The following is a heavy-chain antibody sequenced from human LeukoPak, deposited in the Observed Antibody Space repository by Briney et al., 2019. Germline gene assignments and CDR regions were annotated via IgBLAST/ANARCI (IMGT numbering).Heavy chain of an antibody. J-gene: IGHJ5*02. CDR3: ARDLGSYAHSWFDP. CDR2: IYYSGST. D-gene: IGHD3-16*01. V-gene: IGHV4-30-4*01. Sequence: SETLSLTCTVSVGSISIGDYYWSWSRQPPGKGLEWIGYIYYSGSTYYNPSLKSRVTISVDASKNQFSLKLSSVPAADTAVYYCARDLGSYAHSWFDPWGQGTLVSVSS. CDR1: VGSISIGDYY.